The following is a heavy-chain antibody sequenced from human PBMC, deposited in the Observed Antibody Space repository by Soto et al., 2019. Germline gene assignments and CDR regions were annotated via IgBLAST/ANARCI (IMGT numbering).Heavy chain of an antibody. CDR2: IPHDGNNE. Sequence: QVQLVESGGGVVQPGGSLSLSCAASASPFSRSAMHWLRQAPGKGLEWVAVIPHDGNNEDYTDSVRGRFTISRDNSKNTFYLQMNSLRGEDTAVYYCARGLDKSAGGAFDIWGQGTMVTVSS. V-gene: IGHV3-33*01. CDR3: ARGLDKSAGGAFDI. CDR1: ASPFSRSA. J-gene: IGHJ3*02. D-gene: IGHD3-10*01.